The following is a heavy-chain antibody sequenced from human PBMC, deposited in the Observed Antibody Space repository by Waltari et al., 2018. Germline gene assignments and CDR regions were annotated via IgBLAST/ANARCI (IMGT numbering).Heavy chain of an antibody. J-gene: IGHJ3*01. CDR1: GASITSNRHY. CDR2: ISYGGAT. CDR3: ATYVGASVGTAAFDV. V-gene: IGHV4-39*01. D-gene: IGHD6-13*01. Sequence: QLHLQESGPGLVKPSETLSLPCSVSGASITSNRHYWGWIRQPPGKGLEWTGTISYGGATYNSPYLKSRVTISVDTSKNQFSLKLSSVTAADTAVYYCATYVGASVGTAAFDVWGQGTMVTVSS.